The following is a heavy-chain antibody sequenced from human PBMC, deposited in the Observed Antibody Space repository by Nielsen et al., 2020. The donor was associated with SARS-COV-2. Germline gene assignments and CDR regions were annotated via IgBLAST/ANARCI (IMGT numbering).Heavy chain of an antibody. D-gene: IGHD2-2*02. CDR3: ARRNIVVVPAPVLGLGPFCSSYYVDV. V-gene: IGHV4-4*02. J-gene: IGHJ6*03. CDR2: IHHSGST. Sequence: WIRQPPGKGLEWIGEIHHSGSTNYAPSLKSRVSMSVDKSKSQFSLRLRSVTAADTAVYYCARRNIVVVPAPVLGLGPFCSSYYVDVWGKGTTVTVSS.